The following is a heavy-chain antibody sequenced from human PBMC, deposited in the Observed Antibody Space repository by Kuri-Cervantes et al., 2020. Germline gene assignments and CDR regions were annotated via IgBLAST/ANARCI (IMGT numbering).Heavy chain of an antibody. D-gene: IGHD4-11*01. CDR2: IYPGNSDT. Sequence: GGSLRLSCKGSGYSFASYWIGWVRQMPGKGLEWMGIIYPGNSDTRYSPSFQGQVTISADKSISTAYLQWSSLKASDTAMYYCARLTVNNWFDPWGQGTLVTVSS. CDR1: GYSFASYW. J-gene: IGHJ5*02. V-gene: IGHV5-51*01. CDR3: ARLTVNNWFDP.